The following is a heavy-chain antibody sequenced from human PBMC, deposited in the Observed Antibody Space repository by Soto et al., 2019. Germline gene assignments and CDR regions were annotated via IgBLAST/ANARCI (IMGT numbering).Heavy chain of an antibody. V-gene: IGHV3-53*01. J-gene: IGHJ5*01. CDR3: ASGYGAGSYFSDF. D-gene: IGHD3-10*01. CDR1: EFTVSSNY. CDR2: SYSGGNT. Sequence: EMQVVESGGGLMQPGGSLRLTCAASEFTVSSNYMSWFRQAPGKGLEWVSSSYSGGNTYYADSVKGRFTISRDNFKNILYLQMNTLRAQDTVVYYCASGYGAGSYFSDFWGHGTLVTVSS.